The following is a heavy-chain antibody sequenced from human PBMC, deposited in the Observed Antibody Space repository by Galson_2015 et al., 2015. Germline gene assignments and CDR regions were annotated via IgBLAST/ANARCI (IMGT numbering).Heavy chain of an antibody. D-gene: IGHD6-19*01. J-gene: IGHJ4*02. V-gene: IGHV3-23*01. CDR2: ISGSGSST. CDR1: GFTFSSYA. Sequence: SLRLSCAASGFTFSSYAMSWVRQAPGKGLEWVSAISGSGSSTYYADSVKGRFTISRDNSKNTLYLQMNSLRAEDAAVYYCARRQGWYFDYWGQGTLVTVSS. CDR3: ARRQGWYFDY.